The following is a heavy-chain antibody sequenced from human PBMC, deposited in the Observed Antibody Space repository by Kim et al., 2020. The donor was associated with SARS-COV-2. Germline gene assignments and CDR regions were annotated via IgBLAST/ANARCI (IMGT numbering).Heavy chain of an antibody. CDR2: ISAYNGNT. V-gene: IGHV1-18*04. J-gene: IGHJ1*01. D-gene: IGHD6-19*01. CDR3: ARAGPNNLSIEVAGTGYFHH. CDR1: GYTFPNYS. Sequence: ASVKVSCKASGYTFPNYSITWVRQAPGQGLEWMGWISAYNGNTNYAQKLQGRVTMTTDTSTSTAYMELRSLSSDDPAVYYCARAGPNNLSIEVAGTGYFHHWGRGALVTVSS.